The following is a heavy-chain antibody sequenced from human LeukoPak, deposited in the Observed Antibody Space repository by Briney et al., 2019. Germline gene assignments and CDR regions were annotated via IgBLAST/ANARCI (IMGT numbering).Heavy chain of an antibody. Sequence: SETLSLTCTVSGASISSNNYYWGWVRQPPGKGLEWIGKIYSSGNTYYNASLKSRVTIYIDTSKNQFSLNLSSVTAADTAVYYCAKSGGSGLIDYWGQGTLVTVSS. CDR3: AKSGGSGLIDY. CDR1: GASISSNNYY. J-gene: IGHJ4*02. D-gene: IGHD1-26*01. CDR2: IYSSGNT. V-gene: IGHV4-39*01.